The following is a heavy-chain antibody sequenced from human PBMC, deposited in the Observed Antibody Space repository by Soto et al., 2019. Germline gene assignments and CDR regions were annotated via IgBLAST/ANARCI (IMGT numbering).Heavy chain of an antibody. J-gene: IGHJ3*02. Sequence: SSVKVSCKASGGTFGSYAISWVRQAPGQGLEWMGGIIPIFGTANYAQKFQGRVTITADESTSTAYMELSSLRSEDTAVYYCARVNGVVRPVSGGYYHEDFEIWGQGTTVTVS. CDR1: GGTFGSYA. CDR3: ARVNGVVRPVSGGYYHEDFEI. CDR2: IIPIFGTA. D-gene: IGHD3-22*01. V-gene: IGHV1-69*13.